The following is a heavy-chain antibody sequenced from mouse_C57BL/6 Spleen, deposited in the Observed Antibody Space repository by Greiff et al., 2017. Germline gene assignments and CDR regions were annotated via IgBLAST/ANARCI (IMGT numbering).Heavy chain of an antibody. CDR2: IYPGNSDT. V-gene: IGHV1-5*01. CDR3: TGRLWEVAFDY. Sequence: VQLQQSGTVLARPGASVKMSCTTSGYTFTSYWMHWVKQRPGQGLEWIGAIYPGNSDTSYNQKFKGTAKLTAVTSASTAYMELSSLTSEDSAVYYCTGRLWEVAFDYWGQGTTLTVS. D-gene: IGHD1-1*02. CDR1: GYTFTSYW. J-gene: IGHJ2*01.